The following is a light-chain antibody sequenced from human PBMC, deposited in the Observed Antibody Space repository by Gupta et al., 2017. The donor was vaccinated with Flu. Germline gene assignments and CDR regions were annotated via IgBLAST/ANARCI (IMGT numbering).Light chain of an antibody. V-gene: IGKV3-20*01. CDR2: GVS. CDR1: QSVTSSY. Sequence: EIVLTQSPDTLSLSPGERATLSCRASQSVTSSYLAWYQQKPGQAPRLLIYGVSNRATGIPDRYSGSWSGTDFTLTISRLEPEDFAVYYCHQYGSSPLITFGQGTRLDIK. J-gene: IGKJ5*01. CDR3: HQYGSSPLIT.